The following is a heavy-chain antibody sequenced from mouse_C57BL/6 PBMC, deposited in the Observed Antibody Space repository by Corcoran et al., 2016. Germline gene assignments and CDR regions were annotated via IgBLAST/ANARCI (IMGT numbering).Heavy chain of an antibody. CDR3: ARGENWFFAY. Sequence: EVQLKQSGPALVQPGASEKISCKASGYTFTDYYMNWVKQSHGKSLEWIGDSNPNNGCTSYNQKFKGKATLTVDKSSSTAYMELRSLTSEDSAVDYWARGENWFFAYWGQWTLVTVSS. V-gene: IGHV1-26*01. D-gene: IGHD4-1*01. CDR1: GYTFTDYY. CDR2: SNPNNGCT. J-gene: IGHJ3*01.